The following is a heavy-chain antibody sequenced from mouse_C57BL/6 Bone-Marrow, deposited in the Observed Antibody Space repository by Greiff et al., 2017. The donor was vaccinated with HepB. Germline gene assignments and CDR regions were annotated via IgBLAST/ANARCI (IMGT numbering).Heavy chain of an antibody. V-gene: IGHV5-9-1*02. CDR2: ISSGGDYI. CDR1: GFTFSSYA. D-gene: IGHD1-1*01. CDR3: TRDHPNYYGSSTYYAMDY. J-gene: IGHJ4*01. Sequence: DVHLVESGEGLVKPGGSLKLSCAASGFTFSSYAMSWVRQTPEKRLEWVAYISSGGDYIYYADTVKGRFTISRDNARNTLYLQMSSLNSEDTAMYYCTRDHPNYYGSSTYYAMDYWGQGTSVTVSS.